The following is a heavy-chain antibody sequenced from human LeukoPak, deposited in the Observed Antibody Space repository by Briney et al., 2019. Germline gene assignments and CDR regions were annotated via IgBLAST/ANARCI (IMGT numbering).Heavy chain of an antibody. CDR3: ARAYEDIVVVPAAHYYYMDV. D-gene: IGHD2-2*01. V-gene: IGHV1-69*02. CDR2: IIPIPGIA. J-gene: IGHJ6*03. Sequence: SVKVSCKASGGTFSSYTISWVRQAPGQGLEWMGRIIPIPGIANYAQKFQGRVTITADKSTSTAYMELSSLRSEDTAVYYCARAYEDIVVVPAAHYYYMDVWGKGTTVTVSS. CDR1: GGTFSSYT.